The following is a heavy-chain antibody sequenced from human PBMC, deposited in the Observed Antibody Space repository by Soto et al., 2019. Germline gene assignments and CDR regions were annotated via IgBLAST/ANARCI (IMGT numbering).Heavy chain of an antibody. CDR2: IYYSGST. CDR1: GGSISSYY. Sequence: SETLSLTCTVSGGSISSYYWSWIRQPPGKGLEWIGYIYYSGSTNYNPSLKSRVTISVDTSKNQFSLKLSSVTAVDTAVYYCARRRITMVRGVPFDYWGQGTQVTVSS. V-gene: IGHV4-59*12. J-gene: IGHJ4*02. CDR3: ARRRITMVRGVPFDY. D-gene: IGHD3-10*01.